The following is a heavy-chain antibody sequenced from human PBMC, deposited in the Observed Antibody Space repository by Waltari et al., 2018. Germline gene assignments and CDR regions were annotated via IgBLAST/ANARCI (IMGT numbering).Heavy chain of an antibody. J-gene: IGHJ6*03. V-gene: IGHV4-59*01. D-gene: IGHD3-3*01. CDR1: GGSIRSYY. Sequence: QVQLQESGPGLVKPSETLSLTCTVSGGSIRSYYWSWIRQPPGKGLEWIGYIYYSGSTNYNPSLKSRVTISVDTSKNQFSLKLSSVTAADTAVYYCARGQGYYDFWSGYLDYYYYYMDVWGKGTTVTISS. CDR2: IYYSGST. CDR3: ARGQGYYDFWSGYLDYYYYYMDV.